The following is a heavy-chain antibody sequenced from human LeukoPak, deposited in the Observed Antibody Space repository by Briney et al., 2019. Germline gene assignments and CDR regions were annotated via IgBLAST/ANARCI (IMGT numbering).Heavy chain of an antibody. J-gene: IGHJ5*02. D-gene: IGHD3-9*01. CDR2: IYYSGST. CDR3: ARGGDILTGYWDWFDP. V-gene: IGHV4-59*01. Sequence: PSETLSLTCTVSGGSISSYYWSWIRQPPGKGLEWIGYIYYSGSTNYNPSLESRVTISVDTSKNQFSLKLSSVTAADTAVYYCARGGDILTGYWDWFDPWGQGTLVTVSS. CDR1: GGSISSYY.